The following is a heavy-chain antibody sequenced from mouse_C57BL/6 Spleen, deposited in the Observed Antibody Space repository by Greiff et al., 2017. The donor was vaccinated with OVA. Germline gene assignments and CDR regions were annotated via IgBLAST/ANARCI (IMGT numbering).Heavy chain of an antibody. CDR2: IWRGGST. J-gene: IGHJ1*03. D-gene: IGHD2-4*01. Sequence: QVQLKESGPGLVQPSQSLSITCTASGFSLTSYGVHWVRQSPGKGLEWLGVIWRGGSTDYNAAFISSLSISKDNSKSQVFFKMNSLQADDTAISYCDRKDDYYWYFEVWGTGTTVTVAS. V-gene: IGHV2-2*01. CDR1: GFSLTSYG. CDR3: DRKDDYYWYFEV.